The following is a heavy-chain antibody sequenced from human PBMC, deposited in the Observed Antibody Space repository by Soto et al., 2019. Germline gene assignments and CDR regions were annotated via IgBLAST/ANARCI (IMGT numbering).Heavy chain of an antibody. CDR1: GFTFSDHY. D-gene: IGHD3-10*01. V-gene: IGHV3-72*01. J-gene: IGHJ4*02. Sequence: EVQLVESGGGLVQPGGSLRLSCAASGFTFSDHYMDWVRQAPGKALEWVGRSRKKANSYTTEYVASVKGRFTISRDESKISLSLQMNSLNNEDTAVYYCTRLVYDNDYYSDCWGQGTLVTVSS. CDR2: SRKKANSYTT. CDR3: TRLVYDNDYYSDC.